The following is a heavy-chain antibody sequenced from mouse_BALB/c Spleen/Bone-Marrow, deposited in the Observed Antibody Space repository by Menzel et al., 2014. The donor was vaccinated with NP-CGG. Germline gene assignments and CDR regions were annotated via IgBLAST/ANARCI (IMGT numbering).Heavy chain of an antibody. CDR1: GFKIKDYY. Sequence: VQLQQSGAEIVRPGALVKLSCKASGFKIKDYYMQWVKQRPEQGLEWIGWIDPENGNTIYDPKFQGKASITADTSSNTAYLQLSSLTSEDTAVYYCARGDGYAMDYWGQGTSVTVSS. CDR2: IDPENGNT. CDR3: ARGDGYAMDY. V-gene: IGHV14-1*02. J-gene: IGHJ4*01.